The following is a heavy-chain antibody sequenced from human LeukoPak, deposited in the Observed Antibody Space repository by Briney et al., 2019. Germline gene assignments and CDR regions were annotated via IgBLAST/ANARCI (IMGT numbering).Heavy chain of an antibody. D-gene: IGHD2-15*01. CDR3: ARDSLYCSGGSCYSNNYYYYMDV. CDR1: GYTFTSYG. V-gene: IGHV1-18*01. CDR2: ISAYNGNT. J-gene: IGHJ6*03. Sequence: ASVKVSCKASGYTFTSYGISWVRQAPGQGLEWMGWISAYNGNTNYAQKLQGRVTITADESTSTAYMELSSLRSEDTAVYYCARDSLYCSGGSCYSNNYYYYMDVWGKGTTVTISS.